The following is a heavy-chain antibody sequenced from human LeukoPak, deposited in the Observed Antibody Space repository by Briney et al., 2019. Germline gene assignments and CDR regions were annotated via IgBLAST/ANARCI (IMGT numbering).Heavy chain of an antibody. CDR2: INHSGST. D-gene: IGHD1-26*01. CDR1: GGSFSGYY. V-gene: IGHV4-34*01. CDR3: ARGRRYSGSYYFDY. Sequence: SETLSLTCAVYGGSFSGYYWSWIRQPPGKGLEWIGEINHSGSTNYNPSLKSRVTISVDTSKNQFSLKLSSVTAADTAVYYCARGRRYSGSYYFDYWGQGTLVTGSS. J-gene: IGHJ4*02.